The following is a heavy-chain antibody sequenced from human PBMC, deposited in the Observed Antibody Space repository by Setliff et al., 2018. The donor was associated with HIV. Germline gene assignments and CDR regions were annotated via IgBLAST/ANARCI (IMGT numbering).Heavy chain of an antibody. D-gene: IGHD3-10*01. CDR3: ARGQQYYYGSGSYYNY. CDR1: GGSFSGYY. V-gene: IGHV4-34*01. J-gene: IGHJ4*02. Sequence: ETLSLTCAVYGGSFSGYYWSWIRQPPGKGLEWIGEINHSGSTNYNPSLKSRVTISLDTSKNQFSLKLSSVTAADTAVYYCARGQQYYYGSGSYYNYWGPGTLVTVSS. CDR2: INHSGST.